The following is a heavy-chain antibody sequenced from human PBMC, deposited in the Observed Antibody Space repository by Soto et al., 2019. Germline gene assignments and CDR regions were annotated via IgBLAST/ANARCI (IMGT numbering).Heavy chain of an antibody. D-gene: IGHD2-15*01. CDR1: GFTFSSYA. J-gene: IGHJ6*02. CDR2: ISGSGGST. Sequence: GGSLRLSCAASGFTFSSYAMSWVRQAPGKGLEWVSAISGSGGSTYYADSVKGRFTISRDNSKNTLYLQMNSLRAEDTAVYYCAAKGGYCSGGSCPFYYYYYGMDVWGQGTTVTVSS. CDR3: AAKGGYCSGGSCPFYYYYYGMDV. V-gene: IGHV3-23*01.